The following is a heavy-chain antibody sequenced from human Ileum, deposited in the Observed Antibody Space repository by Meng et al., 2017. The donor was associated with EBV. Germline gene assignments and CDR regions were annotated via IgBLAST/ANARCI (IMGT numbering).Heavy chain of an antibody. CDR2: TSHSGST. CDR3: ASSDYHRSDY. V-gene: IGHV4-4*02. Sequence: QVKVQGSGPGLVKPSETLSLTCAVSGGSISRSDWWSWVRQPPGKGLEWIGETSHSGSTNYSPSLKSRVTISLDKSKNQLSLKLNSVTAADTAVYYCASSDYHRSDYWGQGTLVTVSS. J-gene: IGHJ4*02. CDR1: GGSISRSDW. D-gene: IGHD3-22*01.